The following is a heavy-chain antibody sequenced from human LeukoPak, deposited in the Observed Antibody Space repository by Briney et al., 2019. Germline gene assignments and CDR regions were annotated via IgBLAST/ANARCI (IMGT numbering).Heavy chain of an antibody. D-gene: IGHD3-22*01. V-gene: IGHV4-4*02. Sequence: PSETLSLTCAVSGGSISSSNWWSWVRQPPGKGLEWIGEIYHSGSTNYNPSLKSRVTISVDKSKNQLSLKLSSVTAADTAVYYCARATYYYDSSGYLPIDYWGQGTLVTVSS. CDR3: ARATYYYDSSGYLPIDY. CDR1: GGSISSSNW. J-gene: IGHJ4*02. CDR2: IYHSGST.